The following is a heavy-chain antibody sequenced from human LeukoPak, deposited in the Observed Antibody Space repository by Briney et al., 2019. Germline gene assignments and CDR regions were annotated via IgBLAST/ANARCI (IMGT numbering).Heavy chain of an antibody. CDR2: ISSSSSYI. D-gene: IGHD1-1*01. CDR3: ATSRGTSYYYYMDV. Sequence: PGGSLRLSCAASGFTFSSYSMNWVRQAPGKGLEWVSSISSSSSYIYYADSVKGRFTISRDNAKNSLYLQMNSLRAEDTAVYYCATSRGTSYYYYMDVWGKGTTVTVSS. V-gene: IGHV3-21*04. CDR1: GFTFSSYS. J-gene: IGHJ6*03.